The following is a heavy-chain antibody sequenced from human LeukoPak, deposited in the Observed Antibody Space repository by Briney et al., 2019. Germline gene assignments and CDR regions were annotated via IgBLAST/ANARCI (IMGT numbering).Heavy chain of an antibody. D-gene: IGHD3-10*01. Sequence: PGGSLRLSCAASGFTFSRYWMSWVRQAPGKGLEWVANIKYDGSGKYYVDSLKGRFTISRDNDKKSLYLQMNSLRAEDTAVYYCAREGVSYYFDYWGQGTLVTVYS. J-gene: IGHJ4*02. CDR1: GFTFSRYW. V-gene: IGHV3-7*01. CDR3: AREGVSYYFDY. CDR2: IKYDGSGK.